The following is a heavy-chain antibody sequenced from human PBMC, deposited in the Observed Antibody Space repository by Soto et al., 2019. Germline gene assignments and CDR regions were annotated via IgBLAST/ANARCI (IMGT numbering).Heavy chain of an antibody. CDR1: GGSFNRHT. J-gene: IGHJ4*02. D-gene: IGHD3-22*01. Sequence: QVQLVQSGAEVRKPGSSVRVSCKASGGSFNRHTIGWVRQAPGQGLEWMGGIIPIFGTANHAQKFQGRVTIIADESTSTVYMELSILRSDDTAIYYCARGWGYDSTDYYYAYWGQGTLVIVS. CDR3: ARGWGYDSTDYYYAY. CDR2: IIPIFGTA. V-gene: IGHV1-69*01.